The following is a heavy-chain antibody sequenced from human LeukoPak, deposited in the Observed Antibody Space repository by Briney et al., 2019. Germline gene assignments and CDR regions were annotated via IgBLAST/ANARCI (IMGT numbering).Heavy chain of an antibody. CDR3: ARIIKTKDTTMTTAYWYFDL. V-gene: IGHV4-4*07. CDR1: GGFISSYY. J-gene: IGHJ2*01. CDR2: IYSSGST. D-gene: IGHD4-17*01. Sequence: SETLSLTCTVSGGFISSYYWSWIRQPAGKGLEWIGRIYSSGSTNYNPSLKSRVTMSVDTSNNQFSLKLSSVTAADTAVYYCARIIKTKDTTMTTAYWYFDLWGRGTLVTVSS.